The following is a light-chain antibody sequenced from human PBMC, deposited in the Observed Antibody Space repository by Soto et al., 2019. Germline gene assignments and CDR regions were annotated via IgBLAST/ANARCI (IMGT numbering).Light chain of an antibody. Sequence: EIVLTQSPATLSSFPGDRVTLSCRASQYINTRLAWYQHRPGQAPRLLIYQTSIRAAGIPAGFSASGSGTDFTLTISDVQPEDFALYYCHQRQSWPRTFGQGTKVDSK. CDR1: QYINTR. CDR3: HQRQSWPRT. CDR2: QTS. V-gene: IGKV3-11*01. J-gene: IGKJ1*01.